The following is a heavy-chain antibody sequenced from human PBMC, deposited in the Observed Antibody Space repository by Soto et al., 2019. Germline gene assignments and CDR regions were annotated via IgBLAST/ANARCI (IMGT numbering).Heavy chain of an antibody. CDR2: ISTPGRTI. Sequence: QVQLVESGGGLVKPGGSLRLSCVASGFTFSDYYMTWIRQAPGKGLEWVSYISTPGRTISYADSVKGRFTISRDNAKNSLYLQMNSLRVEDTAVYYCARDDRAVAGISTYYYYGMDVWGQGTTVTVSS. CDR1: GFTFSDYY. J-gene: IGHJ6*02. V-gene: IGHV3-11*01. CDR3: ARDDRAVAGISTYYYYGMDV. D-gene: IGHD6-19*01.